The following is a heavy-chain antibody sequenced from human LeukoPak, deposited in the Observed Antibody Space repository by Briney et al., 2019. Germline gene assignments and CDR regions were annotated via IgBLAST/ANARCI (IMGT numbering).Heavy chain of an antibody. CDR3: ARRNINPPWIQLSYYGWGSYYYYMDV. J-gene: IGHJ6*03. CDR1: GGSISSSSYY. CDR2: VYYSGST. V-gene: IGHV4-39*01. D-gene: IGHD5-18*01. Sequence: SETLSLTCTVSGGSISSSSYYWGWIRQPPGKGLEWIGSVYYSGSTYYNPSLKSRVTISVDTSKNQFSLKLSSVTAADTAVYYCARRNINPPWIQLSYYGWGSYYYYMDVWGKGTTVTVSS.